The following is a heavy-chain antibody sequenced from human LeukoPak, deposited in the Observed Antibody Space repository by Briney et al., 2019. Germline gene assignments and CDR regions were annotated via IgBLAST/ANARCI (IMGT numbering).Heavy chain of an antibody. J-gene: IGHJ4*02. CDR1: GGSISSSSYY. Sequence: SETLSLTCTVSGGSISSSSYYWGWIRQPPGKGLEWIGTIYYSGITYYNPSLKSRVTISLDTSKSQFSLKLNSVTAADTAVYYCARGLAAAGTSYFDYWGQGTLVTVSS. D-gene: IGHD6-13*01. CDR3: ARGLAAAGTSYFDY. V-gene: IGHV4-39*07. CDR2: IYYSGIT.